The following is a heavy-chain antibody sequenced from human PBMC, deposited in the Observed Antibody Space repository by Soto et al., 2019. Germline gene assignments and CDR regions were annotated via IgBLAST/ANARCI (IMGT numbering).Heavy chain of an antibody. D-gene: IGHD3-9*01. V-gene: IGHV3-30-3*01. CDR3: ARDGGYYDILTGYLDY. Sequence: QVQLVESGGGVVQPGRSLRLSCAASGFTFSSYAMHWVRQAPGKGLEWVAVISYDGSNKYYAGSVKGRFTISRDNSKNPLYLQMNSLRAEDTAVYYCARDGGYYDILTGYLDYWGQGTLVTVSS. J-gene: IGHJ4*02. CDR1: GFTFSSYA. CDR2: ISYDGSNK.